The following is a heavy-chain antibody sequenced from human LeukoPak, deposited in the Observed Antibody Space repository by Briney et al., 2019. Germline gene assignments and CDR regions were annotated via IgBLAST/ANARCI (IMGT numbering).Heavy chain of an antibody. V-gene: IGHV3-23*01. J-gene: IGHJ6*02. CDR1: GFTFSSSA. CDR2: ISNNGGYT. CDR3: AREERRDYDFWSGYPAHGMDV. Sequence: GGSLRLSCAASGFTFSSSAMSWVRQAPGKGLEWVSAISNNGGYTYYADSVQGRFTISRDNSKNTLYLQMNSLRAEDTAVYYCAREERRDYDFWSGYPAHGMDVWGQGTTVTVSS. D-gene: IGHD3-3*01.